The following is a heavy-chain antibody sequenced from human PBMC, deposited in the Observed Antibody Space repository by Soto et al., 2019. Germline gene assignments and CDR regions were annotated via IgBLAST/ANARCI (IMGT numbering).Heavy chain of an antibody. Sequence: GGSLRLSCGGSGFTFKDYAMHWVRQAPGKGLEWVAGISWNSVSIGYADSVKGRFTISRDDAKNSLYLQMNSLRTEDTALYYCAKGDFDILTGLDYWGRGTLVTVSS. D-gene: IGHD3-9*01. CDR1: GFTFKDYA. CDR3: AKGDFDILTGLDY. CDR2: ISWNSVSI. V-gene: IGHV3-9*01. J-gene: IGHJ4*02.